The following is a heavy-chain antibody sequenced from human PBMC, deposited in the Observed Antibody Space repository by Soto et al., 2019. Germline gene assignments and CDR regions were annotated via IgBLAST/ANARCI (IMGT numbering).Heavy chain of an antibody. CDR1: SGSVSRSTYF. Sequence: ETLSLTGAGASGSVSRSTYFWAWIRQPPGKGLEWIGSINYSGRTYYTVSLKSRTTISVDTSNNQFSLKLSSVTAADTAVYYCALRSMAVVPEYWGQGTLVTVSS. J-gene: IGHJ4*02. V-gene: IGHV4-39*01. CDR3: ALRSMAVVPEY. CDR2: INYSGRT. D-gene: IGHD3-22*01.